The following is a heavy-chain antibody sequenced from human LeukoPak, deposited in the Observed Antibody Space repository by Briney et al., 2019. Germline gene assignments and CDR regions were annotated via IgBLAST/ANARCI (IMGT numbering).Heavy chain of an antibody. V-gene: IGHV1-69*13. Sequence: GASVKVSCKASGYTFTSYAMNWVRQAPGQGLEWMGGIIPIFGTANYAQKFQGRVTITADESTSTAYMELSSLRSEDTAVYYCARAPPTAAGLLYFDYWGQGTLVTVSS. CDR3: ARAPPTAAGLLYFDY. J-gene: IGHJ4*02. D-gene: IGHD6-13*01. CDR1: GYTFTSYA. CDR2: IIPIFGTA.